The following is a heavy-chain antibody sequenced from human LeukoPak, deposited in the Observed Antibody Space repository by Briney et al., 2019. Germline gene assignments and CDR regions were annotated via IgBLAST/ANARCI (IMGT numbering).Heavy chain of an antibody. V-gene: IGHV4-34*01. CDR3: GRGRWELRL. CDR1: GGSFSGYY. Sequence: SETLSLTCAVYGGSFSGYYWSWIRQPPGKGLEWIGEINHSGSTNYNPSLKSRVTISVDTSKNQFSLKLSSVTAADTAVYYCGRGRWELRLWGQGTLVTVSS. D-gene: IGHD1-26*01. J-gene: IGHJ4*02. CDR2: INHSGST.